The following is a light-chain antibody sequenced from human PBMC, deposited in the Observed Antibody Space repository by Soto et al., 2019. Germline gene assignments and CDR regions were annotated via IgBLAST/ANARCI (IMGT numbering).Light chain of an antibody. Sequence: DIQVTQSPSSVSASVGDRVTITCRASQGINTWLTWYQQKPGKAPKLLISAASNLQCGVPSRFSGSGSGTDFTLTISSLQPEDFATYYCQQSYTFPWTFGQGTKVEMK. CDR3: QQSYTFPWT. V-gene: IGKV1D-12*01. CDR2: AAS. CDR1: QGINTW. J-gene: IGKJ1*01.